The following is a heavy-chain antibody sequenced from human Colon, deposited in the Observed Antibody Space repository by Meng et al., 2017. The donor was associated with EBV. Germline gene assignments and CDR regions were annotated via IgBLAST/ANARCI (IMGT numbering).Heavy chain of an antibody. Sequence: RLKLTESGPGLVKPSETLSLTCTVSGGSISSSSYSCAWIRQPPGKGLEWIGGISYGGSTSYNPSLKSRVTISIDTSKNQFSLSLTSVTAADTAIYYCARGIQIWHEIDYWGQGTLVTVSS. V-gene: IGHV4-39*06. CDR2: ISYGGST. CDR3: ARGIQIWHEIDY. D-gene: IGHD5-18*01. J-gene: IGHJ4*02. CDR1: GGSISSSSYS.